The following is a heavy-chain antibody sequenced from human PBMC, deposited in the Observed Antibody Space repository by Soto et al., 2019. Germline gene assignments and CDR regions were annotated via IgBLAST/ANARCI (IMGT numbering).Heavy chain of an antibody. CDR1: GYTFTSYH. CDR2: INPSGGST. V-gene: IGHV1-46*01. CDR3: AREDLVRDYYYGMDV. Sequence: ASVKVSCKASGYTFTSYHMHWVRQAPGQGLEWMGIINPSGGSTSYAQKFQGRVTMTRDTSTSTVYMELSSLRSEDTAVYYCAREDLVRDYYYGMDVWGQGTTVTVSS. D-gene: IGHD6-13*01. J-gene: IGHJ6*02.